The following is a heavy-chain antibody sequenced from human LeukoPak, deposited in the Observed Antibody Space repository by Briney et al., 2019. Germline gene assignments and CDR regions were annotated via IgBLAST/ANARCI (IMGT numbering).Heavy chain of an antibody. CDR1: GGSISTYY. J-gene: IGHJ4*02. D-gene: IGHD4-17*01. V-gene: IGHV4-59*01. CDR3: ARGSDFGDC. Sequence: PSETLSLTCTVSGGSISTYYWSWIRQPPGKGLEWFGYIYISGTTNYNPSLMRRVTMSVDTSKNQLSMKLSSVTAADTAVYYCARGSDFGDCWGQGTLVTVSS. CDR2: IYISGTT.